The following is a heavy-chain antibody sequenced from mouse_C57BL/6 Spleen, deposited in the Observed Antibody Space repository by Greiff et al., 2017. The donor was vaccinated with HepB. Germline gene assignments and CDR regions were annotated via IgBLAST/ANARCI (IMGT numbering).Heavy chain of an antibody. CDR1: GYAFSSSW. V-gene: IGHV1-82*01. J-gene: IGHJ4*01. CDR3: AIIYYYGSSPHYYAMDY. D-gene: IGHD1-1*01. CDR2: IYPGDGDT. Sequence: QVQLQQSGPELVKPGASVKISCKASGYAFSSSWMNWVKQRPGKGLEWIGRIYPGDGDTNYNGKFKGKATLTADKSSSTAYMQLSSLTSEDSAVYFCAIIYYYGSSPHYYAMDYWGQGTSVTVSS.